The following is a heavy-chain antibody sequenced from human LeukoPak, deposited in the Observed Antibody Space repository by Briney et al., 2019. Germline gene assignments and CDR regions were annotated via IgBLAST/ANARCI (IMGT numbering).Heavy chain of an antibody. CDR3: ARDAPARTNYYYYYYMDV. CDR1: GYTFTSYY. D-gene: IGHD6-13*01. J-gene: IGHJ6*03. CDR2: INPSGGST. V-gene: IGHV1-46*01. Sequence: ASVKVSCKASGYTFTSYYMHWVRQAPGQGLEWMGIINPSGGSTSYAQKFQGRVTMTRDMSTSTVYMELSSLRSEDTAVYYCARDAPARTNYYYYYYMDVWGKGTTVTVSS.